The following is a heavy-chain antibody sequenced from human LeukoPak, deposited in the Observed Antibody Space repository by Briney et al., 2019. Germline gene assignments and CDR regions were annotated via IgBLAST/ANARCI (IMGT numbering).Heavy chain of an antibody. CDR2: IYPGDSDT. V-gene: IGHV5-51*01. D-gene: IGHD6-6*01. Sequence: GESLKISCKGSGYSFTSYWIGWVRQMPGKGLEWMGIIYPGDSDTRYSLSFQGQVTISADKSISTAYLQWCSLKASDTAMYYCARHGIEYSSSSGSTYYYMDVWGKGTTVTVSS. CDR3: ARHGIEYSSSSGSTYYYMDV. CDR1: GYSFTSYW. J-gene: IGHJ6*03.